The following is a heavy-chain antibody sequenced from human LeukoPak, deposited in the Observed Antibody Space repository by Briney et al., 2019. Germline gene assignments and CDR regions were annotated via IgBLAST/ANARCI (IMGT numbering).Heavy chain of an antibody. CDR2: ISGSSTTT. V-gene: IGHV3-48*01. CDR1: RFTFSSYS. CDR3: ARGRSRLDY. J-gene: IGHJ4*02. Sequence: GGSLRLSCAASRFTFSSYSMNWVRQAPGKGLEWISYISGSSTTTYYADSVKGRFTISRDNAKNSLYLQMNSLRAEDTAVYYCARGRSRLDYWGQGTLVTVSS.